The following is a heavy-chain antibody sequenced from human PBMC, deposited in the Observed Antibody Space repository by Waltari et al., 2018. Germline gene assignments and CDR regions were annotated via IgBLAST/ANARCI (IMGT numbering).Heavy chain of an antibody. CDR3: ARGYATDPLDY. J-gene: IGHJ4*02. CDR2: ISYDGTQT. CDR1: GFTFLDYA. D-gene: IGHD4-4*01. V-gene: IGHV3-30*04. Sequence: QLLESGGGVVQPGRSLRLSCAASGFTFLDYAMHWGRQAPGKGLEWVAIISYDGTQTFYADPVKGRFTITRDNYKNTVYLQMESLRGDDTASYYCARGYATDPLDYWGQGTLVTVSS.